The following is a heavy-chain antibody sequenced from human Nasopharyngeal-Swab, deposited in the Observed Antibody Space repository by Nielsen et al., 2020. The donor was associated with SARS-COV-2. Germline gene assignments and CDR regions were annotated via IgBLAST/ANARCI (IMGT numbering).Heavy chain of an antibody. CDR3: AKGSLGYSYVIDY. D-gene: IGHD5-18*01. CDR2: ISYDGSNK. Sequence: LSLTCAASGFTFSSYGMHWVRQAPGKGLEWVAVISYDGSNKYYADSVKGRFTISRDNSKNTLYLQMNSLRAEDTAVYYCAKGSLGYSYVIDYWGQGTLVTASS. V-gene: IGHV3-30*18. CDR1: GFTFSSYG. J-gene: IGHJ4*02.